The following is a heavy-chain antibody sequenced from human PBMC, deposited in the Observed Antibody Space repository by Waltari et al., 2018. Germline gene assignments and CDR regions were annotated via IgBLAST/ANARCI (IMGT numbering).Heavy chain of an antibody. CDR3: ARVAGYDFWSGYHYGMDV. V-gene: IGHV4-61*02. D-gene: IGHD3-3*01. CDR2: IYTSGST. CDR1: GGSISSGSYY. Sequence: QVQLQESGPGLVKPSQTLSLTCTLSGGSISSGSYYWSWIRPPAGKGLEWIGRIYTSGSTNYNPSLKSRVTISVDTSKNQFSLKLSSVTAADTAVYYCARVAGYDFWSGYHYGMDVWGQGTTVTVSS. J-gene: IGHJ6*02.